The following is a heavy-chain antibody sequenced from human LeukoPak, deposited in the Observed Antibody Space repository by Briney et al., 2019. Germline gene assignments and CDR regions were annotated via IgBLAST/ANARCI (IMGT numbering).Heavy chain of an antibody. Sequence: GGSLRLSCAASGFTFSHYAMHWVRQAPGKGLEWVALISNDGSFKLYADSVKGRFTISRDDSKNTLDLQLSSLRAEDTAVYYCAKHGFCSSTSCYPNHFNSWGQGTLVTVSS. D-gene: IGHD2-2*03. J-gene: IGHJ4*02. CDR2: ISNDGSFK. CDR1: GFTFSHYA. CDR3: AKHGFCSSTSCYPNHFNS. V-gene: IGHV3-30*18.